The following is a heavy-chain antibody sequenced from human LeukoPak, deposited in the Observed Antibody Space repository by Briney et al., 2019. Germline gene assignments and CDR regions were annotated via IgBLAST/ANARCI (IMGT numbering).Heavy chain of an antibody. CDR1: GGSFSGYY. CDR2: INHSGST. V-gene: IGHV4-34*01. J-gene: IGHJ4*02. CDR3: ARGQGDIVVVPAAMLDYFDY. D-gene: IGHD2-2*01. Sequence: SETLSLTCAVYGGSFSGYYWSWIRQPPGKGLEWIGEINHSGSTNYNPSLKSRVTISVDTSKNQFSLKLSSVTAADRVVYYCARGQGDIVVVPAAMLDYFDYWGQGTLVTVSS.